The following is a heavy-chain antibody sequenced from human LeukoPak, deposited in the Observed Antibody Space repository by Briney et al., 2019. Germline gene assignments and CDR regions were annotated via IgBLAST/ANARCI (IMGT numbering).Heavy chain of an antibody. Sequence: PGGSLRLSCAASGFTFSDYYMSWIRQAPGKGLEWVSYISSSGSTIYYADSVKGRFTISRDNAKNSLYLQMNSLRAEDTAMYYCARPTTDADSSGYGGAFDIWGQGTMVTVSS. D-gene: IGHD3-22*01. CDR3: ARPTTDADSSGYGGAFDI. CDR1: GFTFSDYY. V-gene: IGHV3-11*01. J-gene: IGHJ3*02. CDR2: ISSSGSTI.